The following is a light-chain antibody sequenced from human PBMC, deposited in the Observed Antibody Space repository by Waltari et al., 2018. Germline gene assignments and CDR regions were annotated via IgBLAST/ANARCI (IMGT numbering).Light chain of an antibody. J-gene: IGLJ1*01. V-gene: IGLV2-14*03. Sequence: QSALTQPASVSGSPGQSIPISCTGTSSDVGGYNYVSWYQQHPGKAPKLMIYDVSNRPSGVSNRFSGSKSGNTASLTISGLQAEDEADYYCSSYTSSSTSVFGTGTKVTVL. CDR2: DVS. CDR1: SSDVGGYNY. CDR3: SSYTSSSTSV.